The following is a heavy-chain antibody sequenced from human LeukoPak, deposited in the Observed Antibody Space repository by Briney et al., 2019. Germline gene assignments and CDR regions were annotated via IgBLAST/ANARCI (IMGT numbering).Heavy chain of an antibody. CDR1: GFTFSSYW. Sequence: GGSLRLSCAAPGFTFSSYWMSWVRQAPGKGLEWVANIKQDGSEKYFVDSVKGRFTISRDNAKNSLYLQMNSLRAEDTAVYYCARDRGGSYYVFDPWGQGTLVTVSS. CDR3: ARDRGGSYYVFDP. D-gene: IGHD1-26*01. J-gene: IGHJ5*02. CDR2: IKQDGSEK. V-gene: IGHV3-7*01.